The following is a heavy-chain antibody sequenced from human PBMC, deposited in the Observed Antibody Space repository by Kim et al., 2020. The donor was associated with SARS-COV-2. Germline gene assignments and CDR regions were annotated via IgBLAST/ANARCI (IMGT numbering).Heavy chain of an antibody. J-gene: IGHJ5*02. Sequence: PSLKSRVTIYVDTSKNQFSLKLSSVTAADTAVYYCATGDLAVAAPGWFDPWGQGTLVTVSS. V-gene: IGHV4-39*01. CDR3: ATGDLAVAAPGWFDP. D-gene: IGHD6-19*01.